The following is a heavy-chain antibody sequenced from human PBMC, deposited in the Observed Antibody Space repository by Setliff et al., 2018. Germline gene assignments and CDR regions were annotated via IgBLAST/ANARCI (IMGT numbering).Heavy chain of an antibody. CDR3: ARGPDEYYAEKSDYYDF. CDR1: GYSFTGYY. J-gene: IGHJ4*02. V-gene: IGHV1-2*02. Sequence: GASVKVSCKASGYSFTGYYIHWVRQAPGQGPVWMGWINPNNGATNYAQNFRGRATMTRDTSISTAYMELSGLRSDDTAVYFCARGPDEYYAEKSDYYDFWGQGTLVTVSS. CDR2: INPNNGAT. D-gene: IGHD3-22*01.